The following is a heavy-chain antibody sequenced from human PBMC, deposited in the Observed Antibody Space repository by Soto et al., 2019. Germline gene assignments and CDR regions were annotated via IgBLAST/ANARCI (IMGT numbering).Heavy chain of an antibody. CDR1: GFIFSRNS. J-gene: IGHJ3*02. V-gene: IGHV3-48*01. CDR2: IDSSSSTV. Sequence: GGSLRLSCAASGFIFSRNSMNWVRQAPGKGLEWVSYIDSSSSTVYYADSVKARFTISRDNAKNSLFLQMNSLRAEDTAVYYCARYDYGNYGGAFDIWGQGTMVTVS. D-gene: IGHD4-17*01. CDR3: ARYDYGNYGGAFDI.